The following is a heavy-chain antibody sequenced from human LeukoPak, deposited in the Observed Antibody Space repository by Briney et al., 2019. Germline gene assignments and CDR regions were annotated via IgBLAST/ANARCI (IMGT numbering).Heavy chain of an antibody. J-gene: IGHJ4*02. CDR2: INPNSDSGGT. D-gene: IGHD6-19*01. Sequence: ASVKVSCKASGYTFTGYYIRWVRQAPRQGLEWMGWINPNSDSGGTNYAQKFQGRVSMTKDTSISTAYMDLSGLRSDDTAVYYCARVAALAGIGWGDFDYWGQGTLVTVSS. V-gene: IGHV1-2*02. CDR3: ARVAALAGIGWGDFDY. CDR1: GYTFTGYY.